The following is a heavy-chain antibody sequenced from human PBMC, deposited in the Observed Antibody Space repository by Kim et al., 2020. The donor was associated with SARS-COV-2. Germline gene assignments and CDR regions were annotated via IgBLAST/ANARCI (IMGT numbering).Heavy chain of an antibody. Sequence: SETLSLTCTVSGGSVNSAHYYWSWIRQPPGKELEWIGYIFYSGITNYNPSLKSRLTISIDTSKNQFSLSLISVTAADTALYCCARAYRGSNYFDYWGQGTLLTVSS. D-gene: IGHD2-2*02. J-gene: IGHJ4*02. CDR2: IFYSGIT. V-gene: IGHV4-61*01. CDR3: ARAYRGSNYFDY. CDR1: GGSVNSAHYY.